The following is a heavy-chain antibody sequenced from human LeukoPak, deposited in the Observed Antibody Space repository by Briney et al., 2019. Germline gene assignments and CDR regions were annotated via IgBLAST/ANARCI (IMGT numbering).Heavy chain of an antibody. CDR1: GGSITSGGYS. D-gene: IGHD4-11*01. CDR2: IYYSGST. CDR3: ARTPGYSILGP. V-gene: IGHV4-31*03. Sequence: SQTLSLTCTVSGGSITSGGYSWSWIRQHPGKGLEWIGYIYYSGSTYYNPSLKSRVTISVDTSKNQFSLKLSSVTAADTAVYYCARTPGYSILGPWGQGTLVTVSS. J-gene: IGHJ5*02.